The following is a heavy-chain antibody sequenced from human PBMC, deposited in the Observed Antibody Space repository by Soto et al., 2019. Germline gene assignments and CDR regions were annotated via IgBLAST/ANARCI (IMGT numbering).Heavy chain of an antibody. Sequence: ASVKVSCKASGYTFNSYAMHWVRQAPGQGLEWMGWISADNGNTNYAQKFQGRVTMTTDTSTSTAYMELRSLRSDDTAVYYCARVVKFYYDSSGYTPKYYFDYWGQGTLVTVS. D-gene: IGHD3-22*01. V-gene: IGHV1-18*01. CDR3: ARVVKFYYDSSGYTPKYYFDY. CDR2: ISADNGNT. CDR1: GYTFNSYA. J-gene: IGHJ4*02.